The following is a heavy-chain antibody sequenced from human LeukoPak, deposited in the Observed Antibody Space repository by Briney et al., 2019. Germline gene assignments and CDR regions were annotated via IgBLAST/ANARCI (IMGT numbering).Heavy chain of an antibody. CDR2: INSDGSTR. CDR1: GFTFSSYW. Sequence: GGSLRLSCAASGFTFSSYWMHWVRQAPVKGLVWVSRINSDGSTRSYADFVKGRFTISRDNAKNTLSLQMNSLRAEDTAVYYCVRGYSGSFLDSWGQGTLVTVSS. V-gene: IGHV3-74*01. J-gene: IGHJ4*02. D-gene: IGHD1-26*01. CDR3: VRGYSGSFLDS.